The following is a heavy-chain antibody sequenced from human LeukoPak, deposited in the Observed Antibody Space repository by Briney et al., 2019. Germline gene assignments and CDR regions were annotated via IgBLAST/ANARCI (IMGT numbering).Heavy chain of an antibody. Sequence: KPSETLSLTCAVYGGSFSGYYWSWIRQPPGKGLEWIGEINHSGSTNYNPSLKSRVTISVDTSKNQFSLKLSSVTAADSAVYYCASPKNILWGQGTLVTVFS. CDR2: INHSGST. CDR3: ASPKNIL. V-gene: IGHV4-34*01. J-gene: IGHJ4*02. CDR1: GGSFSGYY. D-gene: IGHD2/OR15-2a*01.